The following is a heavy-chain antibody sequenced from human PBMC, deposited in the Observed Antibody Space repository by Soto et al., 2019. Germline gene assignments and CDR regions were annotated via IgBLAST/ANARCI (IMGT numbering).Heavy chain of an antibody. CDR3: ASLAYVAPYYFDY. J-gene: IGHJ4*02. CDR2: INAGNGNT. V-gene: IGHV1-3*01. CDR1: GYTFTSYT. Sequence: ASMKVACKASGYTFTSYTMHWVRQAPGQRIEWMGWINAGNGNTKYSQKCKGRVTITRDTSASTAYMDLSSLRSEDSAVYYCASLAYVAPYYFDYWGQGTLVTDPS. D-gene: IGHD3-16*01.